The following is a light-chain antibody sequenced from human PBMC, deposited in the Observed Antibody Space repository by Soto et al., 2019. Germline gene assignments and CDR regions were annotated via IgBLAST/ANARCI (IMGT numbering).Light chain of an antibody. J-gene: IGLJ2*01. Sequence: QSALTQPASVSGSPGQSITISCTGTSSDVGGYNYVSWYQQHPGKAPKLMIYEVRNRPSGVSNRFSGSKSGNTASLTISGLQAEDEADYYCGSYSSSSTLLVFGGGTKRTVL. V-gene: IGLV2-14*01. CDR2: EVR. CDR3: GSYSSSSTLLV. CDR1: SSDVGGYNY.